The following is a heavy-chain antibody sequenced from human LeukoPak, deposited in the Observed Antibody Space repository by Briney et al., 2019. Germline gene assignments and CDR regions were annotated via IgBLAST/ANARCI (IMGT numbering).Heavy chain of an antibody. D-gene: IGHD5-12*01. CDR1: GFTFGSYG. V-gene: IGHV3-30*02. CDR2: IRSDGSNK. CDR3: ARCSGYAGAPFDY. Sequence: PGGSLRLSCAASGFTFGSYGMHWVRQAPGKGLEWVTFIRSDGSNKYCADSVKGRFTISRDNAKNSLYLQMNSLRAEDTAVYYCARCSGYAGAPFDYWGQGTLVTVSS. J-gene: IGHJ4*02.